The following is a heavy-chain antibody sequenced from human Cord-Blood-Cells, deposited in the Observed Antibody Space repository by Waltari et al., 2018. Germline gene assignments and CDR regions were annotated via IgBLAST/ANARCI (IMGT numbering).Heavy chain of an antibody. CDR1: GFTFSSYS. V-gene: IGHV3-21*01. CDR3: ARDRYQGGSYWFDP. J-gene: IGHJ5*02. D-gene: IGHD1-26*01. Sequence: EVQLVESGGGLVKPGGSLRLSCAASGFTFSSYSLNWFRQAPGKGLEWVSSISSSSSYIYYADSVKGRFTISRDNAKNSLYLQMNSLRAEDTAVYYCARDRYQGGSYWFDPWGQGTLVTVSS. CDR2: ISSSSSYI.